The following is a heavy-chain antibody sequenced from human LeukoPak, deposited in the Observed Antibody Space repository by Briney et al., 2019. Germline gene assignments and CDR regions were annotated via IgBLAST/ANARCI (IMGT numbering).Heavy chain of an antibody. CDR3: ARSSTSCCSFDY. CDR2: IYYSVST. V-gene: IGHV4-59*01. D-gene: IGHD2-2*01. CDR1: GGSISSYY. Sequence: SETLSLTCTVSGGSISSYYWSWIRQPPGRGLEWIGYIYYSVSTNYNPSLKSRVAISVDTSKNHFSLKLSSVTAADTALYYCARSSTSCCSFDYWGQGTLVTVSS. J-gene: IGHJ4*02.